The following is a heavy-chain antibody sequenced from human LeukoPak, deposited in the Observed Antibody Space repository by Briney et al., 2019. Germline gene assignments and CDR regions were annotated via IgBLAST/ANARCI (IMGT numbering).Heavy chain of an antibody. D-gene: IGHD2-2*01. V-gene: IGHV3-48*04. CDR2: ISSVRNNVE. CDR3: VREVAENDTSWLHAFDI. CDR1: GFTCSSYA. Sequence: GGSLRLSCAASGFTCSSYAMNWVRQVPGRGLEWVSYISSVRNNVEYYSDSVRGRFTISRDDAKNSLYLQMHNLRVEDTAVYYCVREVAENDTSWLHAFDIWGQGAMVTVSS. J-gene: IGHJ3*02.